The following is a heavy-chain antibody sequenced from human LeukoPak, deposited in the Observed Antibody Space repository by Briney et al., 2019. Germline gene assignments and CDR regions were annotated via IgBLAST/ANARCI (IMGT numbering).Heavy chain of an antibody. V-gene: IGHV3-33*01. CDR2: IWYDGSNK. D-gene: IGHD6-13*01. CDR1: GFTLSSYG. Sequence: GGSLRLSCAASGFTLSSYGMHWVRQAPGKGLEWVAVIWYDGSNKYYADSVKGRFTISRDNSKNTLYLQMNSLRAEDAAVYYCARDGPGRVSPDYWGQGTLVTVSS. J-gene: IGHJ4*02. CDR3: ARDGPGRVSPDY.